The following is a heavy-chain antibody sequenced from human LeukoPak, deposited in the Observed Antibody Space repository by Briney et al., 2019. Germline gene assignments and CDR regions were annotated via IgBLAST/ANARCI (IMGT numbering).Heavy chain of an antibody. CDR3: AKDPEDILTFDY. Sequence: GGSLRLSCADSGFTFSSYAMSWVRPAPGKGLEWVSAINGSGGSTYYADSVKGRFTISRDNSKNTLYLQMNSLRAEDTAVYYCAKDPEDILTFDYWGQGTLVTVSS. J-gene: IGHJ4*02. CDR2: INGSGGST. V-gene: IGHV3-23*01. CDR1: GFTFSSYA. D-gene: IGHD3-9*01.